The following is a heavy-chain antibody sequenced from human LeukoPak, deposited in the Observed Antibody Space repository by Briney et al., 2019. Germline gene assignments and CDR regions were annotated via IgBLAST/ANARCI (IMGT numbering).Heavy chain of an antibody. Sequence: SETLSLTCAVYGGSFSGYYWSWIRQPPGKGLEWIGEINHSGSTNYNPSLKSRVTISVDTSKNQFSLKLSSATAADTAVYYCARGQRSDAGWGLYYYYYYIDVWGKGTTVTVSS. CDR1: GGSFSGYY. J-gene: IGHJ6*03. CDR3: ARGQRSDAGWGLYYYYYYIDV. D-gene: IGHD3-10*01. CDR2: INHSGST. V-gene: IGHV4-34*01.